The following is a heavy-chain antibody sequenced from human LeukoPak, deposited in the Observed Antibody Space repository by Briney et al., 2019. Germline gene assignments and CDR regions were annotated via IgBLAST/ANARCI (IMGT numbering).Heavy chain of an antibody. J-gene: IGHJ6*02. CDR2: ISSSSSYI. Sequence: GGSLRLSCAASGFTFSSYSMNWVRQAPGKGLEWVSSISSSSSYIYYADSVKGRFTISRDNAKNSLYLQMNSLRAEDTAVYYCARVLVAWLGDSSGYYYGSYYYYYGMDVWGQGPTVPVSS. CDR1: GFTFSSYS. D-gene: IGHD3-22*01. V-gene: IGHV3-21*01. CDR3: ARVLVAWLGDSSGYYYGSYYYYYGMDV.